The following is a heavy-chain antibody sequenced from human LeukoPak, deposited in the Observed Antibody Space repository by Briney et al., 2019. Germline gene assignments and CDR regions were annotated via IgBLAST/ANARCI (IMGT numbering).Heavy chain of an antibody. V-gene: IGHV4-4*02. CDR1: GGSISSSNW. Sequence: KSSGTLSLTCAVSGGSISSSNWWSWVRQPPGKGLEWIGEIYHSGSTNYNPSLKSRVTISVDKSKNQFSLKLSSVTAADTAVYYCARGSHDFWSGYYIDRYWFDPWGQGTLVTVSS. CDR3: ARGSHDFWSGYYIDRYWFDP. CDR2: IYHSGST. D-gene: IGHD3-3*01. J-gene: IGHJ5*02.